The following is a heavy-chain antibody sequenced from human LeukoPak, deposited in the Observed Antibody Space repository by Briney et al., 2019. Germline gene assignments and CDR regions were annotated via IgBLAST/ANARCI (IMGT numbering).Heavy chain of an antibody. CDR3: AKQLGYCSDGSCYFPY. Sequence: GGSLRLSCAASGFTFSSSAMSWVRQAPGKGLEWVSAISNNGGYTYYADSVQGRFTISRNNPKSTLCLQMNSLRAEDTAVYYCAKQLGYCSDGSCYFPYWGQGTLVTVSS. J-gene: IGHJ4*02. CDR1: GFTFSSSA. V-gene: IGHV3-23*01. CDR2: ISNNGGYT. D-gene: IGHD2-15*01.